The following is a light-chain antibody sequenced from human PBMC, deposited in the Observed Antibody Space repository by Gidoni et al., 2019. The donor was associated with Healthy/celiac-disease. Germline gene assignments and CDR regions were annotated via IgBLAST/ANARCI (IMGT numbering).Light chain of an antibody. J-gene: IGKJ1*01. V-gene: IGKV1-5*01. CDR1: QSISSW. Sequence: ASVGDRVTIPCRASQSISSWLAWYQQKPGKAPKLLIYDASSLESGVPSRFSGSGSGTEFTLTISSLQPDDFATYYCQQYNSDRTFGQGTKVEIK. CDR3: QQYNSDRT. CDR2: DAS.